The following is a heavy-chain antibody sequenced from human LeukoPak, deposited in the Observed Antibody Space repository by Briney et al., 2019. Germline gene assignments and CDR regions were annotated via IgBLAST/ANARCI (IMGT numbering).Heavy chain of an antibody. Sequence: SVKVSCKASGGTFSSYAISWVRQAPGQGLEWMGGIIPIFGTANYAQKFQGRVAITTDESTSTAYMELSSLRSEDTAVYYCASAITYYYDSSGYYLLDYWGQGTLVTVSS. J-gene: IGHJ4*02. D-gene: IGHD3-22*01. CDR3: ASAITYYYDSSGYYLLDY. CDR1: GGTFSSYA. CDR2: IIPIFGTA. V-gene: IGHV1-69*05.